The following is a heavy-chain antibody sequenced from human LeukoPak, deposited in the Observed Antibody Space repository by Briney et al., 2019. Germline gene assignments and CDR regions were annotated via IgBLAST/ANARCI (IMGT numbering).Heavy chain of an antibody. CDR3: ATTIVGAMDY. Sequence: SETLSLTCAVSGYSISSGYYWGRIRQPPGKGLEWIGSIYHSGSTYYNPSLKSRVTISVDTSKNQFSLKLSSVTAADTAVYYCATTIVGAMDYWGQGTLVTVSS. CDR1: GYSISSGYY. V-gene: IGHV4-38-2*01. CDR2: IYHSGST. J-gene: IGHJ4*02. D-gene: IGHD1-26*01.